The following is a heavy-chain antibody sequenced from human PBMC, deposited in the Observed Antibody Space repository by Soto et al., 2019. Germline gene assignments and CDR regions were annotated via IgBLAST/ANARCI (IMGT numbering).Heavy chain of an antibody. CDR3: AKRPGYSSSWYYFDF. CDR2: IGGSGGYT. J-gene: IGHJ4*02. D-gene: IGHD6-13*01. CDR1: GFTFSSYA. Sequence: PGGSLRLSCAGSGFTFSSYAMSWVRQAPGKGLEWVSTIGGSGGYTYYADSAKGRFTISRDNSKNTMYLQMNSLRAEDTAVYYCAKRPGYSSSWYYFDFWGQGTLVTVSS. V-gene: IGHV3-23*01.